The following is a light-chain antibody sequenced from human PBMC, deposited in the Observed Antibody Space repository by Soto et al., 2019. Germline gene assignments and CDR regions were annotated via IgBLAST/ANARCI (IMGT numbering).Light chain of an antibody. CDR1: QSVSSN. J-gene: IGKJ5*01. CDR3: QQYNNWPIT. Sequence: EIVMTQSPATLSVSPGERATLSCRASQSVSSNLAWYQQKPGQAPRLLIYDASNRATGIPARFSGSGSGTEFTLTISSLQSEDFALYYCQQYNNWPITFGQGTRLEIK. CDR2: DAS. V-gene: IGKV3D-15*01.